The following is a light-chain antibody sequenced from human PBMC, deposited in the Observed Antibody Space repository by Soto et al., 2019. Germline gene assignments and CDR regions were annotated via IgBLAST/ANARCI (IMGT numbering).Light chain of an antibody. V-gene: IGKV3-15*01. CDR2: GAF. CDR1: QSVRSN. J-gene: IGKJ1*01. Sequence: EIVMTQSPGTLSLSPGERATLSCRASQSVRSNLAWYQQIPGQAPRLLIYGAFTRATGIPARFSGSGSGPEFTLAISSLQSEDFAVYYCQQYNDWPHTFGLGTKVDIK. CDR3: QQYNDWPHT.